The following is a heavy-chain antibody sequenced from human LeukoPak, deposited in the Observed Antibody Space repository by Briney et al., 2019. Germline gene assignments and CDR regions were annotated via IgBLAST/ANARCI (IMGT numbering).Heavy chain of an antibody. D-gene: IGHD1-20*01. CDR1: GGTFSSYA. V-gene: IGHV1-69*13. CDR2: IIPIFGTA. Sequence: SVKVSCKASGGTFSSYAISWVRQAPGQGLEWMGGIIPIFGTANYAQKFQGGVTITADESTSTAYMELSSLRSEDTAVYYCARFGGLITGTTGEDYWGQGTLVTVSS. CDR3: ARFGGLITGTTGEDY. J-gene: IGHJ4*02.